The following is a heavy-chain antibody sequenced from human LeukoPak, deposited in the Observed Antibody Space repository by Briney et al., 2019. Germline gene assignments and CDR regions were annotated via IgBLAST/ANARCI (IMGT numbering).Heavy chain of an antibody. J-gene: IGHJ4*02. CDR2: INRDGSTT. CDR3: ARGVRFRGGHRYASPDFDY. CDR1: GFTFSNYW. Sequence: GGSLRLSCAASGFTFSNYWVHWVRQAPGKGLVWVSRINRDGSTTNYADSVKGRFTISRDNAKNSLSLQMNSLRAEDPAVYYCARGVRFRGGHRYASPDFDYWGQGTLVTVSS. D-gene: IGHD3-16*02. V-gene: IGHV3-74*01.